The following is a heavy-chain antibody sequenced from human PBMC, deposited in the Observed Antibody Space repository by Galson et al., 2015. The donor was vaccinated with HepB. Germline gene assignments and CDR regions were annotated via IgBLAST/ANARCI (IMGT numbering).Heavy chain of an antibody. CDR3: ARAEGQYTNSYYYYMNV. Sequence: SCKASGGTFNNYAISWVLQAPGQGLEWMGGIIPIFRTAHYAQRFQGRVTITADESTNTAYMELRSLKSEDTAIYYCARAEGQYTNSYYYYMNVWGEGTTVTVSS. J-gene: IGHJ6*03. CDR1: GGTFNNYA. CDR2: IIPIFRTA. D-gene: IGHD2-2*02. V-gene: IGHV1-69*01.